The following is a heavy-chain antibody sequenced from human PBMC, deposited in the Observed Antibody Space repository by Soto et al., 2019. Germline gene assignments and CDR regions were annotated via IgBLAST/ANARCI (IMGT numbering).Heavy chain of an antibody. CDR1: GFTFSDYY. CDR2: ISSSGSTI. CDR3: ARDQKIAAAGTGFDY. D-gene: IGHD6-13*01. V-gene: IGHV3-11*01. Sequence: GGSLRLSCAASGFTFSDYYMSWIRQAPGKGLEWVSYISSSGSTISYADSVKGRFTISRDNAKNSLYLQMNSLRAEDTAVYYCARDQKIAAAGTGFDYWGQGTLVTVSS. J-gene: IGHJ4*02.